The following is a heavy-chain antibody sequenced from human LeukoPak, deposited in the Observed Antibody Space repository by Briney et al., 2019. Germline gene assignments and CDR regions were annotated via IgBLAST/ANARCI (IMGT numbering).Heavy chain of an antibody. CDR1: GYSISSGYY. J-gene: IGHJ6*03. Sequence: SETLSLTCTVSGYSISSGYYWGWIRQPPGKGLEWIGSIYHSGSTYYNPSLKSRVTISVDTSKNQFSLKLSSVTAADTAVYYCAKDHSTNWHFYYYLDVWGKGTTVTISS. CDR2: IYHSGST. CDR3: AKDHSTNWHFYYYLDV. V-gene: IGHV4-38-2*02. D-gene: IGHD6-13*01.